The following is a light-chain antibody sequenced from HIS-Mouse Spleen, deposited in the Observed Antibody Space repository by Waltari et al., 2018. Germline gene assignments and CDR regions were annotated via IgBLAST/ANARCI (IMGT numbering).Light chain of an antibody. J-gene: IGKJ2*01. CDR2: AAS. CDR1: QGISSY. V-gene: IGKV1-8*01. CDR3: QQYYSLYT. Sequence: AIRMTQSPSSPSASTGDRVTITCRASQGISSYLAWYQQKPGKAPKLLIYAASTLQSGVPSRFSGSGSGTDFTLTISCLQSEDFATYYCQQYYSLYTFGQGTKLEIK.